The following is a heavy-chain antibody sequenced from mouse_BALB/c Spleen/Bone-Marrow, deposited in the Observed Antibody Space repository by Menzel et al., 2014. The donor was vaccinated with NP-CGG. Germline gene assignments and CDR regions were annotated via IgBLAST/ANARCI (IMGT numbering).Heavy chain of an antibody. V-gene: IGHV1-4*01. D-gene: IGHD2-3*01. CDR2: INPTSGYA. J-gene: IGHJ4*01. CDR1: GYTFTGYT. CDR3: ARSMIVYFAMDY. Sequence: VKLQESGAELARPGASVKMSCKASGYTFTGYTIHWVKQRPGQGLEWIGYINPTSGYANYNQKFKVKAALTADKSSSTAYMQLSSLTSEDSAVFYCARSMIVYFAMDYWGQGTSVTVSS.